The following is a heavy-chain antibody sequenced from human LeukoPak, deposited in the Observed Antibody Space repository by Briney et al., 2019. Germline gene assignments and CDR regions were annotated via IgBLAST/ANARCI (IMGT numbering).Heavy chain of an antibody. CDR2: IYYSGST. J-gene: IGHJ4*02. CDR1: GGSISSTSYY. D-gene: IGHD2-2*01. CDR3: ARQLGYCSSTSCYADKVDY. Sequence: SETLSLTCTVSGGSISSTSYYWGWIRQPPGKGLEWIGSIYYSGSTYYNPSLKSRVTISVDTSKNQFSLKLSSVTAADTAVYYCARQLGYCSSTSCYADKVDYWGQGTLVTVSS. V-gene: IGHV4-39*01.